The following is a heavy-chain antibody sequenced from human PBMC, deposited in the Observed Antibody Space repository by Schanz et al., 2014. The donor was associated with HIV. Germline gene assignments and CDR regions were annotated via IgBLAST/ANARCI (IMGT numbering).Heavy chain of an antibody. CDR2: ISESGGRT. D-gene: IGHD5-18*01. CDR3: AKASGNSYGTGYFDY. Sequence: VQLVESGGGVVRPGRSLRLSCAASGFNFNNYAMTWVRQAPGKGLEWVSSISESGGRTYYADSVKGRFTISRDNSKNTLYLHMNSLGAEDTALYYCAKASGNSYGTGYFDYWGQGTLVTVSS. CDR1: GFNFNNYA. J-gene: IGHJ4*02. V-gene: IGHV3-23*04.